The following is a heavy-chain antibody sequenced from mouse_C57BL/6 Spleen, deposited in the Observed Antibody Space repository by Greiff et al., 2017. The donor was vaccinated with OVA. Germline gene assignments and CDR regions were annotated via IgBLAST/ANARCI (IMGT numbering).Heavy chain of an antibody. CDR1: GFTFSDYG. J-gene: IGHJ1*03. Sequence: EVQRVESGGGLVKPGGPLKLSCAASGFTFSDYGMHWVRQAPEKGLEWVAYISSGSSTIYYADTVKGRFTISRDNAKNTLFLQMTSLRSEDTAMYYCARDGYYFWYFDVWGTGTTVTVSS. D-gene: IGHD2-3*01. CDR2: ISSGSSTI. V-gene: IGHV5-17*01. CDR3: ARDGYYFWYFDV.